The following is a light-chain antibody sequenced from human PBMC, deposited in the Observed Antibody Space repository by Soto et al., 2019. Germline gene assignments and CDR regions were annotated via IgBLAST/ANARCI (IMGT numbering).Light chain of an antibody. CDR1: SSDIGAYNA. CDR2: AVS. CDR3: SSYAGNYLYV. Sequence: QSALTQPRSVSGSPGQSVTISCTGTSSDIGAYNAVAWYQQHPDKAPKLIIFAVSKRPSGVPDRFSGSKSGNTASLTISGLQAEDEADYYCSSYAGNYLYVFDTGTKVTVL. J-gene: IGLJ1*01. V-gene: IGLV2-11*01.